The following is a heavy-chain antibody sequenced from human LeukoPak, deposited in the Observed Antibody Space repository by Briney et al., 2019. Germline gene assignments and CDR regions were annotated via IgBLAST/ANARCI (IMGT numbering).Heavy chain of an antibody. CDR1: GGSVSSGSYY. CDR2: ISGSDGST. CDR3: AKVDWYGDY. V-gene: IGHV3-23*01. Sequence: PSETLSLTCTVSGGSVSSGSYYWSWVRQAPGKGLEWVSGISGSDGSTHYAESVKGRFIISRDDSKNTLYLQMNSLRAEDTAVYFCAKVDWYGDYWGQGTLVTVSS. D-gene: IGHD3-9*01. J-gene: IGHJ4*02.